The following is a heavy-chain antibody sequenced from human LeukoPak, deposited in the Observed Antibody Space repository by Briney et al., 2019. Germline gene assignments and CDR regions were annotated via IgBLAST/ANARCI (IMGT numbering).Heavy chain of an antibody. Sequence: ASVKVSCKASGYTFTDYYMNWVRQAPGQGLEWMGWINPSTGGTNYAQKFQGRVTMTKDTSISTAYMELSGLRSDDTAVYYCARDCFFPTQCLYDDAFDIWGQGTMVTVSS. D-gene: IGHD2-8*01. J-gene: IGHJ3*02. V-gene: IGHV1-2*02. CDR3: ARDCFFPTQCLYDDAFDI. CDR1: GYTFTDYY. CDR2: INPSTGGT.